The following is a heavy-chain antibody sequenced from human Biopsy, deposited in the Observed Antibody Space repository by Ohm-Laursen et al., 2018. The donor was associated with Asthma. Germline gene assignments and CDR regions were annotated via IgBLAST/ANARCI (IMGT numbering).Heavy chain of an antibody. Sequence: GSLRLSCTASGFDLHDYTMNWVRQAPGKGLEWVASISSLSRYIYHATSLRGRFTISRDNAKRSLYLQMDSLRGDDTAVYYCSRDFTIGSGSPFHFWGRGTLVTVSS. CDR2: ISSLSRYI. CDR1: GFDLHDYT. J-gene: IGHJ4*02. CDR3: SRDFTIGSGSPFHF. D-gene: IGHD3-10*01. V-gene: IGHV3-21*01.